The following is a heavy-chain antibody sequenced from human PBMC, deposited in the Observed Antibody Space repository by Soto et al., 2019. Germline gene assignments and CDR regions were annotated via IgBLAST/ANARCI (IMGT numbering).Heavy chain of an antibody. CDR3: ARLSSIDTSRYFQH. V-gene: IGHV1-18*01. Sequence: GASVKVSCKASGYTFTNYGISWVRQAPGQGLEWMGWISTYNGNTNYAQKLQGRVTMTTDTSTSTAYMELRSLRSDDAAVYYCARLSSIDTSRYFQHWDQGTRGAVSS. CDR2: ISTYNGNT. D-gene: IGHD2-2*01. J-gene: IGHJ1*01. CDR1: GYTFTNYG.